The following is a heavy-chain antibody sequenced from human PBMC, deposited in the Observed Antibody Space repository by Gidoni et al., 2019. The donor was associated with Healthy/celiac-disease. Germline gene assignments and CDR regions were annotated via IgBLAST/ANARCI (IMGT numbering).Heavy chain of an antibody. CDR2: MNPTSGNT. V-gene: IGHV1-8*01. D-gene: IGHD3-3*01. Sequence: QVQLVQSGAEVKKPGASVKVSCKPSGYTFTSYDINWVRQATGQGPEWMGWMNPTSGNTGYAQKFQGRVTMTRNTSISTAYMELSSLRSEDTAVYYCARGLSDFWSGYSIYYFDYWGQGTLVTVSS. CDR1: GYTFTSYD. J-gene: IGHJ4*02. CDR3: ARGLSDFWSGYSIYYFDY.